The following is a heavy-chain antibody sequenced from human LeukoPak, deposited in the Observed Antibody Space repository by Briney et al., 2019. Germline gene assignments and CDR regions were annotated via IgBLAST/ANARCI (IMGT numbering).Heavy chain of an antibody. CDR1: GFTFSGYW. J-gene: IGHJ4*02. CDR3: ARARWVSGCYYFDY. D-gene: IGHD6-19*01. V-gene: IGHV3-7*01. CDR2: IKQDGSEN. Sequence: PGGSLRLSCAASGFTFSGYWMSWVRQPPGKGLEWVANIKQDGSENYYVDSVKGRFTISRDNAKNSLYLQMYSLRAEDTAVYYCARARWVSGCYYFDYWGQGTLVTVSS.